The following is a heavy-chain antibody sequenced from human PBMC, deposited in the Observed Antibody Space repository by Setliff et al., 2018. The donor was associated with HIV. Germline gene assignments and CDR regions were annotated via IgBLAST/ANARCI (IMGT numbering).Heavy chain of an antibody. Sequence: SETLSLTCTVSGGSISGYYWSWIRQPPGRGLEYIGSIFFTGNTIYNPSLKARVTLSVDMSKNQVFLRLSSVTAADTAVYYCARDFKRYNSPCRFDPWGQGTQVTVSS. J-gene: IGHJ5*02. CDR2: IFFTGNT. CDR3: ARDFKRYNSPCRFDP. V-gene: IGHV4-59*01. CDR1: GGSISGYY. D-gene: IGHD6-13*01.